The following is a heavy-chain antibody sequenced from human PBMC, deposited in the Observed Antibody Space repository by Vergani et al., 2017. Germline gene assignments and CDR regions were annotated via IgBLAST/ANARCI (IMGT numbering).Heavy chain of an antibody. CDR1: GFTFSSYS. Sequence: EVQLVESGGGLVKPGGSLRLSCAASGFTFSSYSMNWVRQAPGKGLEWVSSISSSSSYIYYADSVKGRFTISRDNAKNSLYLQMNSLRAEDTAVYYCARDVRGSSSTDVDYWGQGTLVTVSS. V-gene: IGHV3-21*01. D-gene: IGHD6-6*01. J-gene: IGHJ4*02. CDR3: ARDVRGSSSTDVDY. CDR2: ISSSSSYI.